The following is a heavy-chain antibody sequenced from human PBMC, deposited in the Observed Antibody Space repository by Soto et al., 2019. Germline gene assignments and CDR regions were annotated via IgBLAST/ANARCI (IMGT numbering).Heavy chain of an antibody. CDR3: ARAPGYGDIDY. J-gene: IGHJ4*02. Sequence: EVQLVESGGDFVQPGGSLRLSCAASGFTFSSYGMNWVRQVPVKGLEWVSHISSDGTTYYADSVKGRFTFSRDNAKNSLYLQMNSLIVEDTAVYYCARAPGYGDIDYWGRGTLVTVSS. CDR1: GFTFSSYG. CDR2: ISSDGTT. V-gene: IGHV3-48*01. D-gene: IGHD3-10*01.